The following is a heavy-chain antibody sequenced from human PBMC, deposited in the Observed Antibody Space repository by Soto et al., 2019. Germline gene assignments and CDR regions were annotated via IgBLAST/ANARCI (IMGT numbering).Heavy chain of an antibody. CDR3: AKETAGYSGSYLSYSDY. D-gene: IGHD1-26*01. V-gene: IGHV3-30*18. CDR2: ISYDGSHK. CDR1: RFTFSNYG. Sequence: QVQLVESGGGVVQPGRSLRLSCTASRFTFSNYGMHWVRQAPGEGLEWVAVISYDGSHKYYTDCVKGRITISRDNSTNIFNQQMISLRSEDTAVYYGAKETAGYSGSYLSYSDYWGQGTLGTVSS. J-gene: IGHJ4*02.